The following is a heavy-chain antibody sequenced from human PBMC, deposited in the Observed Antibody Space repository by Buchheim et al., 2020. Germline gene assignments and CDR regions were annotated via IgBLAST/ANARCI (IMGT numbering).Heavy chain of an antibody. CDR3: ARAWPVVVVAATPGDYYGMDV. Sequence: QVQLVQSGAEVKKPGASVKVSCKASGYTFTGYYMHWVRQAPGQGLEWMGWINPNSGGTNYAQKFQGRVTMTRDTSIRTAYMELSRLRSDDTAVYYCARAWPVVVVAATPGDYYGMDVWGQGTT. V-gene: IGHV1-2*02. CDR2: INPNSGGT. J-gene: IGHJ6*02. D-gene: IGHD2-15*01. CDR1: GYTFTGYY.